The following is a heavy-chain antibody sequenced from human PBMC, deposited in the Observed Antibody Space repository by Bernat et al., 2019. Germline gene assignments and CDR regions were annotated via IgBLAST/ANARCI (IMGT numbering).Heavy chain of an antibody. CDR1: GFTLSSHE. D-gene: IGHD2-2*02. V-gene: IGHV3-48*03. Sequence: EVQLVESGGGLVQPGGSLRLSCAASGFTLSSHEMNWVHQAPGKGLEWVSYISSSGSRLYYADSVKGRFTISRDNAKNSLYLQMNGLRAEDTAVYYCAREDNRPILRDYWGQGTLVTVSS. J-gene: IGHJ4*02. CDR3: AREDNRPILRDY. CDR2: ISSSGSRL.